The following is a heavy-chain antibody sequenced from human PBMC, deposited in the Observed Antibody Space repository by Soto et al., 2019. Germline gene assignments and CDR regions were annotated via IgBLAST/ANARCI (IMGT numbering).Heavy chain of an antibody. V-gene: IGHV3-7*01. J-gene: IGHJ4*02. CDR2: IKQDGSEK. D-gene: IGHD2-15*01. CDR1: GFGFSFYW. Sequence: HPGGSLRLSCAASGFGFSFYWMSWVRQAPGKGLEWVANIKQDGSEKYYVDSVKGRFTISRDNAKNSLYLQMNSLRAEDTAVYYCAREEWWFDYWGQGTLVTVSS. CDR3: AREEWWFDY.